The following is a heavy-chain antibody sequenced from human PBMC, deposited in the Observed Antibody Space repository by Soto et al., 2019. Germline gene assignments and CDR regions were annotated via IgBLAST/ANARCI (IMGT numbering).Heavy chain of an antibody. V-gene: IGHV3-74*01. D-gene: IGHD3-10*01. CDR2: INGDGTRT. J-gene: IGHJ4*02. CDR3: SRELGSGY. CDR1: GFTFNNFW. Sequence: GGSLRLSCAASGFTFNNFWMHWVRQAPGKGLVWVSQINGDGTRTSYADSVRGRFTVSRDTAKNTLYLEMNSLRPEDTAVYYCSRELGSGYWGQGTLVTVSS.